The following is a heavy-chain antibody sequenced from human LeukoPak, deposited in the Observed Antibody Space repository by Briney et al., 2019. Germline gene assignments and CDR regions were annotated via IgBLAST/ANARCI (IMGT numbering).Heavy chain of an antibody. CDR3: ASLYGSGSYSNYYYYYGMDV. D-gene: IGHD3-10*01. V-gene: IGHV3-74*01. CDR2: INSDGSST. J-gene: IGHJ6*04. Sequence: PGGSLRLSCAASGFTFSSYWMHWVRQAPGKGLVWVSRINSDGSSTSYADSVKGRLTISRDNAKNTLYLQMNSLRAEDTAVYYCASLYGSGSYSNYYYYYGMDVWGKGTTVTVSS. CDR1: GFTFSSYW.